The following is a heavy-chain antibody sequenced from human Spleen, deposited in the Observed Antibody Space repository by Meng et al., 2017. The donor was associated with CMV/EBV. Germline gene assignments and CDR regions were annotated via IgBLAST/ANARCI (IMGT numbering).Heavy chain of an antibody. D-gene: IGHD5-18*01. CDR3: ARDRSGYSYGYNAMDV. CDR2: IIPIISVT. V-gene: IGHV1-69*10. J-gene: IGHJ6*02. CDR1: GGTLTNYP. Sequence: SVKVSCKTSGGTLTNYPISWVRQAPGQGLEWMGVIIPIISVTNYAQKVQGKVSITADKSTTTAFMELGSLRSEDTAVYFCARDRSGYSYGYNAMDVWGQGTTVTVSS.